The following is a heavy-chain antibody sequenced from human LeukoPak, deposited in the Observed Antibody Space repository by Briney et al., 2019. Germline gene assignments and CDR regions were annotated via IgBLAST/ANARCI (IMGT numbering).Heavy chain of an antibody. CDR3: ARVLSGRGSLYDYYYYMDV. V-gene: IGHV3-9*01. J-gene: IGHJ6*03. CDR2: ISWNSGSI. D-gene: IGHD3-10*01. CDR1: GFTFDDYA. Sequence: GGSLRLSCAASGFTFDDYAMHWVRQVPGKGLEWVSGISWNSGSIGYADSVKGRFTISRDNAKNSLYLQMNSLRAEDTAVYYCARVLSGRGSLYDYYYYMDVWGKGTTVTISS.